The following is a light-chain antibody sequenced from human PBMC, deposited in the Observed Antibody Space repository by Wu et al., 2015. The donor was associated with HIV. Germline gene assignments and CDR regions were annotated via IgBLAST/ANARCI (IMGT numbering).Light chain of an antibody. J-gene: IGKJ1*01. CDR3: QQYNDWPXT. V-gene: IGKV3-15*01. CDR2: DAS. CDR1: QIIATN. Sequence: EIVMTQSPATLSVSPGGRVTLSCRASQIIATNLAWYQQKPGQPPRLLICDASTRATGFPVRFSGGGSGTEFTLTINTLQSGDVAVYYCQQYNDWPXTFGKGPRWKS.